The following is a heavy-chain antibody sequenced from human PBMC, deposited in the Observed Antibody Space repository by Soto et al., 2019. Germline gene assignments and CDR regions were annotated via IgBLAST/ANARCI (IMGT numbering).Heavy chain of an antibody. CDR2: IYYSGRT. V-gene: IGHV4-59*01. D-gene: IGHD3-16*02. Sequence: QVQLQESGPGLVRPSETLSLTCSISGGSISDYQWNWIRQPPGKGLEWIGYIYYSGRTNYNTSLKSRVTISLDTSTKQFSLRLTSVTAADTAVYYCARMRGLGEISPYFEYWGQGTLVTVSS. CDR3: ARMRGLGEISPYFEY. J-gene: IGHJ4*02. CDR1: GGSISDYQ.